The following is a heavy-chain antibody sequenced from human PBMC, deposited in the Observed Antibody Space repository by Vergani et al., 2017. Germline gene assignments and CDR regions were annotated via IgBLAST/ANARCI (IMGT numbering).Heavy chain of an antibody. Sequence: EVQLVESGGGLVKPGGSLRLSCAASGFTFSSYSMNWVRQAPGKGLEWVSSISRSSSYIYYADSVKGRFTISRDNAKNSLYLQMNSLRAEAAAVYYCAIDPSTVNLADYYCGMDVWGQGTMVTVSS. CDR2: ISRSSSYI. CDR1: GFTFSSYS. J-gene: IGHJ6*02. CDR3: AIDPSTVNLADYYCGMDV. D-gene: IGHD4-11*01. V-gene: IGHV3-21*01.